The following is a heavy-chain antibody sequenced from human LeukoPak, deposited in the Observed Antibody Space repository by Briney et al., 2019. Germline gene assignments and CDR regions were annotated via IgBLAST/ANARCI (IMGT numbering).Heavy chain of an antibody. V-gene: IGHV3-23*01. CDR2: ISGSGGST. D-gene: IGHD6-13*01. J-gene: IGHJ4*02. Sequence: QPGGSLRLSCAASGFIFSSYAMSWVRQAPGKGLEWVSAISGSGGSTYYADSVKGRFTISRDNSKNTLYLQMNSLRAEDTAVFYCAKAFKISSWYYFDYWGQGTLVTVSS. CDR1: GFIFSSYA. CDR3: AKAFKISSWYYFDY.